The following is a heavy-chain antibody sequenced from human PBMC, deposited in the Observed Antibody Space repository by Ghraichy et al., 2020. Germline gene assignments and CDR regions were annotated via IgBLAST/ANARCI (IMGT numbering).Heavy chain of an antibody. CDR3: ASLYGDHNYWYFDL. CDR2: IYYSGST. CDR1: GGSISSSSYY. V-gene: IGHV4-39*07. D-gene: IGHD4-17*01. J-gene: IGHJ2*01. Sequence: SETLSLTCTVSGGSISSSSYYWGWIRQPPGKGLEWIGSIYYSGSTYYNPSLKSRVTISVDTSKNQFSLKLSSVTAADTAVYYCASLYGDHNYWYFDLWGRGTLVTVSS.